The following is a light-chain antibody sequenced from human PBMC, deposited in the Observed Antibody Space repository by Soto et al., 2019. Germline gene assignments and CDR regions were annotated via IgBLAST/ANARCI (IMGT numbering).Light chain of an antibody. CDR1: QSLNTNY. J-gene: IGKJ1*01. V-gene: IGKV3-20*01. CDR3: HQYDDSPRT. Sequence: EIVLTQSPGTLSLSPGERATLSCRASQSLNTNYLAWYQQKPGQAPRLLIHGASSRATDIPDRFSGSGSGTDFTLTISRLEPEDFAVYYCHQYDDSPRTFGQGTKVDI. CDR2: GAS.